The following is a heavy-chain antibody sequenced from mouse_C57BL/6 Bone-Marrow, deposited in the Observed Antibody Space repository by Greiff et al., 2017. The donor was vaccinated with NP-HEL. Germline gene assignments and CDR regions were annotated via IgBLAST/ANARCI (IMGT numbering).Heavy chain of an antibody. D-gene: IGHD1-1*01. CDR2: IYPRSGNT. J-gene: IGHJ1*03. Sequence: VQRVESGAELARPGASVKLSCKASGYTFTSYGISWVKQRTGQGLEWIGEIYPRSGNTYYNEKFKGKATLTADKSSSTAYMELRSLTSEDSAVYFCARPGSSWYFDVWGTGTTVTVSS. V-gene: IGHV1-81*01. CDR3: ARPGSSWYFDV. CDR1: GYTFTSYG.